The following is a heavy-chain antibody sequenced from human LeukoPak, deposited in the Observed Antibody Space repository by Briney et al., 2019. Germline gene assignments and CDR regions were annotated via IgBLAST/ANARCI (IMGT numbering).Heavy chain of an antibody. D-gene: IGHD2-2*02. CDR1: GGSISSYY. J-gene: IGHJ5*02. CDR3: ARHSHGCSSTSCYTVVWFDP. CDR2: IYYSGST. Sequence: PSETLSLTCTVSGGSISSYYWSWIRQPPGKGLEWIGYIYYSGSTNYNPSLKSRVTISVDTSKNQFSLKLSSVTAADTAVYYCARHSHGCSSTSCYTVVWFDPWGQGTLVTVSS. V-gene: IGHV4-59*08.